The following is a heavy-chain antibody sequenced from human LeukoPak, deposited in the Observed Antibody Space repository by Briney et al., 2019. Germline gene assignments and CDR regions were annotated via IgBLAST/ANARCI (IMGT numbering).Heavy chain of an antibody. CDR1: GYTFTSYR. D-gene: IGHD3-10*01. J-gene: IGHJ4*02. Sequence: GGSVKVSCKASGYTFTSYRISWVRQAPGQGLEWMGWISAHNGDTNYAQKLQGRVSMTTDTSTSTAYMELRSLRSDDTAVYYCARDEDYYGSGSYYNIHLFYFDFWGQGTLVTVSS. CDR2: ISAHNGDT. CDR3: ARDEDYYGSGSYYNIHLFYFDF. V-gene: IGHV1-18*01.